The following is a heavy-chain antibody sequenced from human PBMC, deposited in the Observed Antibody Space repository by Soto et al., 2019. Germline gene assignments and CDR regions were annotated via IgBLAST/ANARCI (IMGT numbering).Heavy chain of an antibody. CDR1: GGSISSYY. CDR3: ASTSMVRGVTPPTFDY. J-gene: IGHJ4*02. CDR2: IYYSGST. Sequence: SETLSLTCTVSGGSISSYYWSWIRQPPGKGLGWIGYIYYSGSTNYNPSLKSRVTISVDTSKNQFSLKLSSVTAADTAVYYCASTSMVRGVTPPTFDYWGQGTLVTVSS. V-gene: IGHV4-59*01. D-gene: IGHD3-10*01.